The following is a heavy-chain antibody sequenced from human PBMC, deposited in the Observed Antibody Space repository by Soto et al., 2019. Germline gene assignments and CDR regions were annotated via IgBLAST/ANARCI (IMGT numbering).Heavy chain of an antibody. CDR2: ISAYNGNT. J-gene: IGHJ5*02. CDR3: ARHRYCSSTSCYDWFDP. V-gene: IGHV1-18*01. Sequence: QVQLVQSRAEVKKPGASVKVSCKASGYTFTSYGISWVRQAPGQGLEWMGWISAYNGNTNYAQKLQGRVTMTTDTSTSTAYMELRSLRSDDTAVYYCARHRYCSSTSCYDWFDPWGQGTLVTVSS. D-gene: IGHD2-2*01. CDR1: GYTFTSYG.